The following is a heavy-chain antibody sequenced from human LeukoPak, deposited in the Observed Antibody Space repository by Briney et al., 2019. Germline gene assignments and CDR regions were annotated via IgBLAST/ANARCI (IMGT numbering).Heavy chain of an antibody. CDR1: GFTVSNNY. CDR3: ARESRIGGMDV. CDR2: IYSGGST. J-gene: IGHJ6*02. D-gene: IGHD2-15*01. Sequence: PGGSLRRSCAASGFTVSNNYMSWVRQAPGKGLEWVSVIYSGGSTYYADSVKGRFTISRDNSKNTLYLQMNSLRAEDTAVYYCARESRIGGMDVWGQGTTVTVSS. V-gene: IGHV3-53*01.